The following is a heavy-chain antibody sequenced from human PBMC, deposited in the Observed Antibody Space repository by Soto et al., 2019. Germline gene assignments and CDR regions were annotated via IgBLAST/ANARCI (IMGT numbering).Heavy chain of an antibody. CDR2: IYYSGST. Sequence: SETLSLTCTVSGGSISSYYWSWIRQPPGKGLEWIGYIYYSGSTNYNPSLKSQVTISVDTSKNQFSLKLSSVTAADTAVYYCARVVYREYDCSSTSCYMPLGWFDPWGQGTLVTVSS. CDR3: ARVVYREYDCSSTSCYMPLGWFDP. V-gene: IGHV4-59*01. D-gene: IGHD2-2*02. CDR1: GGSISSYY. J-gene: IGHJ5*02.